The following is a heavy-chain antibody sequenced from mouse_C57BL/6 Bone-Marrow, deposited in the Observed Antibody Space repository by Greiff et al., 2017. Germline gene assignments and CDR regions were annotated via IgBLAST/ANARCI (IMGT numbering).Heavy chain of an antibody. D-gene: IGHD3-3*01. V-gene: IGHV1-59*01. CDR3: ARGGLYYFDY. Sequence: VQLQQPGAELVRPGTSVKLSCKASGYTFTSYWMHWVKQRPGQGLEWIGVIDPSDSYTNYNQKFKGKATLTVDTSSSTAYMQLSSLTSEDSAVXYGARGGLYYFDYWGQGTTLTVSS. J-gene: IGHJ2*01. CDR2: IDPSDSYT. CDR1: GYTFTSYW.